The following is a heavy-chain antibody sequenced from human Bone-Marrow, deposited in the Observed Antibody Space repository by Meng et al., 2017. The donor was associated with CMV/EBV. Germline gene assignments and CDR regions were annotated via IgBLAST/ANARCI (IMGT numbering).Heavy chain of an antibody. V-gene: IGHV4-39*01. CDR1: GGSISSSSYY. CDR3: APAVNKPGAFDI. J-gene: IGHJ3*02. CDR2: IYYSGST. D-gene: IGHD1-14*01. Sequence: GSLRLSCTVSGGSISSSSYYWGWIRRPPGKGLEWIGSIYYSGSTYYNPSLKSRVTISVDTSKNQFSLKLSSVTAADTAVYYCAPAVNKPGAFDIWGQGKMVTVSS.